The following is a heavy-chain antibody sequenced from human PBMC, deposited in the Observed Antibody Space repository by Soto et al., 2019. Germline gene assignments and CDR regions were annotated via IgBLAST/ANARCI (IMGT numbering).Heavy chain of an antibody. CDR2: ISYDGSNK. V-gene: IGHV3-30*18. CDR1: GFTFSSYG. D-gene: IGHD2-15*01. Sequence: GGSLRLSCAASGFTFSSYGMHWVRQAPGKGLEWVAVISYDGSNKYYADSVKGRFTISRDNSKNTLYLQMNSLRAEDTAVYYCAKVSAPVAATRGYYFDYWGQGTLVNVSS. J-gene: IGHJ4*02. CDR3: AKVSAPVAATRGYYFDY.